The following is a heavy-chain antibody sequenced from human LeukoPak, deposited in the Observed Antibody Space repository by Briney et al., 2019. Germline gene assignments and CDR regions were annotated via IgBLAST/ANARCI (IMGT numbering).Heavy chain of an antibody. CDR1: GFTFTDYW. Sequence: GGSLRLSCAVSGFTFTDYWMNWVRQAPGKGLERVASIRQDGGEKSYVDSVKGRFTISRDNTKSSLYLQINSLRAEDTAVYYCARDGTAAGLYFDLWGQGTLVTVSS. V-gene: IGHV3-7*01. CDR2: IRQDGGEK. D-gene: IGHD6-13*01. CDR3: ARDGTAAGLYFDL. J-gene: IGHJ4*01.